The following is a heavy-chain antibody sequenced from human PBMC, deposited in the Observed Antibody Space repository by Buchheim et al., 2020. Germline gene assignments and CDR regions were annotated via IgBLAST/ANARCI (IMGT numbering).Heavy chain of an antibody. Sequence: QVQLVESGGGVVQPGRSLRLSCAASGFTFSSYAMHWVRQAPGKGLEWVAVISYDGGNKYYADSVKGRFTISRDNSNNTLYLQMSSLRAEDTAVYYCAKDGLVGGVSVSYYYMDVWGKGTT. CDR3: AKDGLVGGVSVSYYYMDV. J-gene: IGHJ6*03. V-gene: IGHV3-30*04. CDR2: ISYDGGNK. D-gene: IGHD3-16*01. CDR1: GFTFSSYA.